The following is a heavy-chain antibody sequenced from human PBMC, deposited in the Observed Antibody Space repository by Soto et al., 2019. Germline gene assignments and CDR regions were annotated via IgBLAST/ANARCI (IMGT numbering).Heavy chain of an antibody. CDR1: GFRFSEHA. CDR2: IRNTPYGGTT. J-gene: IGHJ5*02. Sequence: DVQLVESGGGLVAPGRSLRLSCNCSGFRFSEHAMTWVRQAPGKGLEWVGFIRNTPYGGTTDYAASLRGRFTISRDDSASIAYLQMNSLKTEDSGLYYCSRGSFGYYGPWGPGTLVTVSA. D-gene: IGHD2-2*03. V-gene: IGHV3-49*04. CDR3: SRGSFGYYGP.